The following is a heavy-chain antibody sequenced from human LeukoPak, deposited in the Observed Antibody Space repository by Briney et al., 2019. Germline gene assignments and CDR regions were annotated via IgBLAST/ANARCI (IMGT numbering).Heavy chain of an antibody. CDR1: GGSITSYY. D-gene: IGHD6-6*01. Sequence: PSETLSLTCTVSGGSITSYYCNWIRQPPGKGLEWIGYSYYSGSAIYSPSLKSHATISLDTSKNQFSLKLSSVTAADTAVYYCASASIAARVNWFDPWGQGTLVTVSS. V-gene: IGHV4-59*08. CDR2: SYYSGSA. J-gene: IGHJ5*02. CDR3: ASASIAARVNWFDP.